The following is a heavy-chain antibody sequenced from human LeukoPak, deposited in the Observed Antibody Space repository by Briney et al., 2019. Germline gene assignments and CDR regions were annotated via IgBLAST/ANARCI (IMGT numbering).Heavy chain of an antibody. CDR1: GYTFAGYH. V-gene: IGHV1-2*02. D-gene: IGHD3-3*01. Sequence: ASVKVSCKASGYTFAGYHLYWVRQAPGLGFEGMGWINPNTGGTNSAQKFQGRVTMTRDTSISTAYMELSRLRSDDTAVYYCARGLGITIFGVVTAFDPWGQGTLVTVSS. CDR2: INPNTGGT. CDR3: ARGLGITIFGVVTAFDP. J-gene: IGHJ5*02.